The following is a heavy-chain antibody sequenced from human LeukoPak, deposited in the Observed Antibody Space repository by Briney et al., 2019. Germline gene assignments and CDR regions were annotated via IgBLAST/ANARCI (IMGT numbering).Heavy chain of an antibody. Sequence: SETLSLTCTVSGGSISSYYWSWIRQPPGEGLEWIGYIYHSGSTNYNPSLKSRVTISVDTSKNQFSLKLSSVTAADTAVYYCARVTTYYYDSSGPNWFDPWGQGTLVTVSS. CDR2: IYHSGST. D-gene: IGHD3-22*01. V-gene: IGHV4-59*01. J-gene: IGHJ5*02. CDR3: ARVTTYYYDSSGPNWFDP. CDR1: GGSISSYY.